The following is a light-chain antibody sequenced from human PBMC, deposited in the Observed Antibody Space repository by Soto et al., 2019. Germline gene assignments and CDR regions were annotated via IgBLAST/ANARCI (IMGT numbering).Light chain of an antibody. CDR1: QSISSW. CDR2: DAS. CDR3: QQYSTYPWT. J-gene: IGKJ1*01. V-gene: IGKV1-5*01. Sequence: DIQMTQSPATLSASVGDRVTITCRASQSISSWLAWYQQKPGKAPKVLIFDASSLESGVPSRFSGSGSATEFTLTISSLQPYDFATYYCQQYSTYPWTFGQGKKVEIK.